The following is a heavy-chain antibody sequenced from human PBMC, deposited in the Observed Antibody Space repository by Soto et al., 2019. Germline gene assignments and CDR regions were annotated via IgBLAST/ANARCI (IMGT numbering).Heavy chain of an antibody. D-gene: IGHD1-26*01. CDR3: AKGQGELLAERGWFDP. CDR1: GFTFSSYA. J-gene: IGHJ5*02. Sequence: EVQLLESGGGLVQPGGSLRLSCAASGFTFSSYAMSWVRQAPGKGLEWVSVISGSGGSTYYADSVKGRFTISRDNSKNTLYLQMNSLRAEDTAVYYWAKGQGELLAERGWFDPWGQGTLVTVSS. CDR2: ISGSGGST. V-gene: IGHV3-23*01.